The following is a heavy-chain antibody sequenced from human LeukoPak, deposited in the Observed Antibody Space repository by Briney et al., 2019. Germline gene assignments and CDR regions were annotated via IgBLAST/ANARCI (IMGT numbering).Heavy chain of an antibody. J-gene: IGHJ5*02. CDR2: INPNSGGT. CDR1: GYTFTGYY. CDR3: ARSLPAAPRISPKSWFDP. V-gene: IGHV1-2*02. D-gene: IGHD2-2*01. Sequence: ASVKVSCKASGYTFTGYYMHWVRQAPGQGLEWMGWINPNSGGTNYAQKFQGRVTMTRDTSISTAYMELSRLRSDDTAVYYCARSLPAAPRISPKSWFDPWGQGTLVTVSS.